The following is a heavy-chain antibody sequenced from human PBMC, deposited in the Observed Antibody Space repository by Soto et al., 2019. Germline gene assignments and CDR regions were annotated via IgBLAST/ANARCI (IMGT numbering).Heavy chain of an antibody. CDR1: GYSFTSYW. CDR3: ARHNIDAFDI. J-gene: IGHJ3*02. CDR2: IYPGDSDT. V-gene: IGHV5-51*01. Sequence: GESLRISWKGSGYSFTSYWIGWVRQMPGKGLEWMGIIYPGDSDTRYSPSFQGQVTISADKFISTAYLQWSSLKASDTAMYYGARHNIDAFDIWGQGTMVTVSS.